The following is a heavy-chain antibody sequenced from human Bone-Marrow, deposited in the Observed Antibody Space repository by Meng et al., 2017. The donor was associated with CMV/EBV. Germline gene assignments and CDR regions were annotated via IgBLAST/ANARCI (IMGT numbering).Heavy chain of an antibody. J-gene: IGHJ4*02. Sequence: SETLSLTCTVSGGSVNNGRYYWGWLRQPPGKGLEWIGNIYFSGDTYYNPSLKSRVTISGDTSKNHFSLMLSSMTAADTAVYYCARGRSNRNDYPFVYWGQGTLVTVSS. V-gene: IGHV4-39*07. CDR3: ARGRSNRNDYPFVY. D-gene: IGHD1-1*01. CDR2: IYFSGDT. CDR1: GGSVNNGRYY.